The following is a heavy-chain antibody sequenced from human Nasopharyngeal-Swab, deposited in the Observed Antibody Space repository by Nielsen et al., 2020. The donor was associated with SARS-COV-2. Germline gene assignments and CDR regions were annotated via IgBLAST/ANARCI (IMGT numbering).Heavy chain of an antibody. D-gene: IGHD1-26*01. CDR3: AKDKYSGTHYIFDY. V-gene: IGHV3-9*01. CDR1: GFTFDDYA. J-gene: IGHJ4*02. CDR2: ISWNSGST. Sequence: GGSLRLSCAASGFTFDDYAMHWVRQAPGKGLEWVSGISWNSGSTGYADSVKGRFTISRDNAKNSLYLQMNSLRAEDTALYYCAKDKYSGTHYIFDYWGQGTLVTVSS.